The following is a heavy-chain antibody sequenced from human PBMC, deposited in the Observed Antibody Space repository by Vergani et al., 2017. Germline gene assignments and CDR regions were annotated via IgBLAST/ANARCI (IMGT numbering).Heavy chain of an antibody. D-gene: IGHD2-2*01. CDR2: ISSSGSTI. V-gene: IGHV3-48*03. CDR3: ARESYTGCSSTSCYPFDY. J-gene: IGHJ4*02. Sequence: EVQLVESGGGLVQPGGSLRLSCAASGFTFSSYEMNWVRQAPGKGLEWVSYISSSGSTIYYADSVKGRFTISRDNAKNSLYLQMNSLRAEETAVYYCARESYTGCSSTSCYPFDYWGQGTLVTVSS. CDR1: GFTFSSYE.